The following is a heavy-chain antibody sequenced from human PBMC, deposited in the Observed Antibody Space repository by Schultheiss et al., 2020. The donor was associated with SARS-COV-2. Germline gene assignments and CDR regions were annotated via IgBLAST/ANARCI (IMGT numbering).Heavy chain of an antibody. J-gene: IGHJ6*02. V-gene: IGHV3-64*01. CDR1: GFTFSSYA. CDR2: ISSNGGGT. CDR3: ARTRGKYYYGMDV. Sequence: GGSLRLSCAASGFTFSSYAMHWVRQAPGKGLEYVSAISSNGGGTYYANSVKGRFTISRDKSKNTLYLQMNSLRAEDTAVYYCARTRGKYYYGMDVWGQGTTVTVSS.